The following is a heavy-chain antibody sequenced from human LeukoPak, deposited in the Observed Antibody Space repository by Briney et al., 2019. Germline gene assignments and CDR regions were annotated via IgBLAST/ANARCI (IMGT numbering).Heavy chain of an antibody. Sequence: GGSLRLSCAASGFTFNTNAMSWVRPAPGKGLEWGSAICGRTGGTYYADSVRGRLTISRDNSKSTLYLQMDSLRAEDTAVYYCAKCGNSGCHLIDYWGQGTLVTVSS. V-gene: IGHV3-23*01. CDR3: AKCGNSGCHLIDY. J-gene: IGHJ4*02. CDR2: ICGRTGGT. D-gene: IGHD5-12*01. CDR1: GFTFNTNA.